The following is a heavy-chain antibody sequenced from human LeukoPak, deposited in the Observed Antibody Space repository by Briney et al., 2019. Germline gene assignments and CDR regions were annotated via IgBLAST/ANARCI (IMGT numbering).Heavy chain of an antibody. CDR1: GVSISSYY. CDR2: IYYSGST. J-gene: IGHJ6*03. Sequence: ASETLSLTCTVSGVSISSYYWSWIRQPPGKGLEWIGYIYYSGSTNYNPSLKSRVTISVDTSKNQFSLKLSSVTAADTAGYYCARGRSSMVRGYYYYYMDVWGKGTTVTISS. D-gene: IGHD3-10*01. V-gene: IGHV4-59*01. CDR3: ARGRSSMVRGYYYYYMDV.